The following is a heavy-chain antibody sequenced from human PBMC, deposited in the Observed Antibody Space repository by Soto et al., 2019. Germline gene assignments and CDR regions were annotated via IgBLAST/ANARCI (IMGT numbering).Heavy chain of an antibody. Sequence: QVEMQESGPGLVRPSETLSLTCPVSGASLTSNNYYWGWIRQSPGKVLEWIGTVYYSGSTYYNPSLKSRVSISVDMSNFSLNMRSVTAADTAVYYCARGERRSVLIVSVFDYWGQGKLVSVSS. CDR2: VYYSGST. D-gene: IGHD3-16*02. V-gene: IGHV4-39*02. CDR3: ARGERRSVLIVSVFDY. J-gene: IGHJ4*02. CDR1: GASLTSNNYY.